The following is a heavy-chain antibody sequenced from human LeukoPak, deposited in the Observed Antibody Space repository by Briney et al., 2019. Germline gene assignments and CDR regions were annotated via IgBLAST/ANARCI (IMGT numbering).Heavy chain of an antibody. D-gene: IGHD1-14*01. CDR2: ISTSSSYI. J-gene: IGHJ4*02. CDR1: GFTFSTYR. CDR3: ARGTLNIPGEHGAFDY. Sequence: GGSLRLSCATSGFTFSTYRMSWVRQAPGKGLEWVSSISTSSSYIHYADSVKDRFTISRDNAKNSLYLQMNSLRAEDTAVYYCARGTLNIPGEHGAFDYWGQGTLVTVSS. V-gene: IGHV3-21*01.